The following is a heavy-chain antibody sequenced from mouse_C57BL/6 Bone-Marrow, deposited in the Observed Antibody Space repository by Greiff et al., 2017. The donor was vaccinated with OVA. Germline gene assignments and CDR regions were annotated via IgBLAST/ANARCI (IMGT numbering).Heavy chain of an antibody. J-gene: IGHJ3*01. V-gene: IGHV12-3*01. CDR2: ITHSGET. CDR1: GFPITSGYY. CDR3: AGDLIYYDYPAWFAY. D-gene: IGHD2-4*01. Sequence: QVQLKQSGPGLVKPSQSLFLTCSITGFPITSGYYWIWIRQSPGKPLEWMGYITHSGETFYNPSLQSPISITRETSKNQFFLQLNSVTTEDTAMYYCAGDLIYYDYPAWFAYWGQWTLVTVSA.